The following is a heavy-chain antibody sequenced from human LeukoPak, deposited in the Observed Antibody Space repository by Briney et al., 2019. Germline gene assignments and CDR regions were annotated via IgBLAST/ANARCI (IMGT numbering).Heavy chain of an antibody. D-gene: IGHD1-26*01. J-gene: IGHJ5*02. CDR1: GYTLTELS. Sequence: WASVKVSCKVSGYTLTELSMHWVRQAPGKGLEWMGGFDPEDGETIYAQKFQGRVTMTEDTSTDTAYMELSSLRSEDTAVYYCATDPKNQWELTALDHWGQGTLVTVSS. CDR3: ATDPKNQWELTALDH. CDR2: FDPEDGET. V-gene: IGHV1-24*01.